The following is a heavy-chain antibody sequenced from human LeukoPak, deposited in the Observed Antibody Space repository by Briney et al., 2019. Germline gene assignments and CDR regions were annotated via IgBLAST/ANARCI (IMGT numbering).Heavy chain of an antibody. J-gene: IGHJ4*02. CDR2: ISYDGSNK. Sequence: EGSLRLSCAASGFTFSSYAMHWVRQAPGKGLEWVAVISYDGSNKYYADSVKGRFTISRDNSKNTLYLQMNSLRAEDTAVYYCARDRDLGYCSSTSCYYGIDYWGQGTLVTVSS. CDR1: GFTFSSYA. V-gene: IGHV3-30-3*01. CDR3: ARDRDLGYCSSTSCYYGIDY. D-gene: IGHD2-2*01.